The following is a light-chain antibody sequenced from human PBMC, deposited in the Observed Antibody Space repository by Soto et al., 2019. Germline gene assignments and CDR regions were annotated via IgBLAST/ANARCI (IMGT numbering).Light chain of an antibody. Sequence: IVLTQSPGTLSLSPGERVTLSCRASQSVSSSYLAWYQQKPGQAPRLLIYGASSRATGIPDRFSGSGSGTDFTLTISRLEPEDFAVYYCQQYGSWTFGQGTKVDIK. J-gene: IGKJ1*01. CDR1: QSVSSSY. V-gene: IGKV3-20*01. CDR3: QQYGSWT. CDR2: GAS.